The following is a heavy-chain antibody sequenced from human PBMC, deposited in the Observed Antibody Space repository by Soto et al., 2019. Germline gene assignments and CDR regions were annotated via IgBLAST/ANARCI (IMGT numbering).Heavy chain of an antibody. D-gene: IGHD2-8*01. CDR2: ISAYNGNT. Sequence: ASVKVSCKASGYTFTSYGISWVRQAPGQGLEWMGWISAYNGNTNYAQKLQGRVTMTTDTSTSTAYMELRSLRSDDTAVYYCAKARCTTSNCYVPDYWGQGTLVTVSS. CDR3: AKARCTTSNCYVPDY. J-gene: IGHJ4*02. V-gene: IGHV1-18*01. CDR1: GYTFTSYG.